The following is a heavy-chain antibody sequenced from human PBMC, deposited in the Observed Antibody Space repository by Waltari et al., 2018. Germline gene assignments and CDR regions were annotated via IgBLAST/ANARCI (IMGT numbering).Heavy chain of an antibody. J-gene: IGHJ6*02. CDR3: ARDNYYYYGMDV. Sequence: EVQLVESGGGLIQPGGSLRLSCAASGFTVSSNYLSWARQAPGKGLEWVSVIYSGGSTYYADSVKGRFTISRDNSKNTLYLQMNSLRAEDTAVYYCARDNYYYYGMDVWGQGTTVTVSS. CDR2: IYSGGST. V-gene: IGHV3-53*01. CDR1: GFTVSSNY.